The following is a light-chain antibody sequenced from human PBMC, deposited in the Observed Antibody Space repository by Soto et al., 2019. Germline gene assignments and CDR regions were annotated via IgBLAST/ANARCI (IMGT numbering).Light chain of an antibody. CDR2: AAS. V-gene: IGKV1-9*01. Sequence: DIQLTQSPSFLSASVGDRVTITCRASQGISSYLAWYQQKPGKAPNLLIYAASTLQSGVPSRFSGSGSGTEFTLTISILQPEDFATYYCQQLNSYPLTFGPGTKVDIK. CDR1: QGISSY. CDR3: QQLNSYPLT. J-gene: IGKJ3*01.